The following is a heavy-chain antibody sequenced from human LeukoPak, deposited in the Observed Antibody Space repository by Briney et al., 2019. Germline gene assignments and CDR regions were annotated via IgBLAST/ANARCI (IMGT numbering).Heavy chain of an antibody. V-gene: IGHV3-23*01. Sequence: PGGSLRLSCAASGFTFSSYAMSWVRQAPGKGLEWVSAISGSGGSTYYADSVKGGFTISRDNSKNTLYLQMNSLRAEDTAVYYCAKVGEGAIIYDYWGPGTLVTVSS. CDR3: AKVGEGAIIYDY. D-gene: IGHD3-10*01. J-gene: IGHJ4*02. CDR2: ISGSGGST. CDR1: GFTFSSYA.